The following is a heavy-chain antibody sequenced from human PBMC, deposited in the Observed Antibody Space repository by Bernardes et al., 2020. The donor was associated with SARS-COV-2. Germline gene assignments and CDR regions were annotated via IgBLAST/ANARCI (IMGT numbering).Heavy chain of an antibody. D-gene: IGHD6-13*01. Sequence: GSLRLSCAASGFIFSSYWMHWVRQAPGKGLVWVSHINSDGSSTNYADSVKGRFTISRDNAKNTVYLQMNSLRAEDTAVYYCARWGSSWSQVDYWGQGTLVTVSS. CDR2: INSDGSST. V-gene: IGHV3-74*01. CDR3: ARWGSSWSQVDY. CDR1: GFIFSSYW. J-gene: IGHJ4*02.